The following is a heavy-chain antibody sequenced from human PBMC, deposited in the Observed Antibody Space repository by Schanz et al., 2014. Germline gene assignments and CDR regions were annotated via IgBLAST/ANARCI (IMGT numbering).Heavy chain of an antibody. CDR3: ARDRGHGDLPGDI. CDR2: ISYSGST. Sequence: QVQLQESGPGLVKPSQTLSLTCTVSGGSVSSGGDYWSWVRQPAGRGLEWIGFISYSGSTYYNPSRKSRVTISVETSKNQFSLSLSSATAADTAVYYCARDRGHGDLPGDIWGQGTRVTVSS. J-gene: IGHJ3*02. CDR1: GGSVSSGGDY. V-gene: IGHV4-31*03. D-gene: IGHD4-17*01.